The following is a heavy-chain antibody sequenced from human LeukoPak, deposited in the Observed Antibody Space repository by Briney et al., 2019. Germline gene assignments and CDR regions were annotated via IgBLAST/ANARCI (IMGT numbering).Heavy chain of an antibody. CDR3: ARGGSWDSYYSAY. D-gene: IGHD2-21*02. V-gene: IGHV4-61*09. J-gene: IGHJ4*02. CDR1: GDSISSTYYY. Sequence: SETLSLTCTVSGDSISSTYYYWHWIRQPAGKGLEWIGHIYTSGSTTYNPSLQSRVTISVDTSKSQFSLRMNSVTAADTAVYYCARGGSWDSYYSAYWGQGSLVTVSS. CDR2: IYTSGST.